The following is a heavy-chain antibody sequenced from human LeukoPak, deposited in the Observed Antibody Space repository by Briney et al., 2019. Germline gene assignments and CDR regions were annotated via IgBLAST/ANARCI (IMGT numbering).Heavy chain of an antibody. V-gene: IGHV3-30*02. CDR1: GFTFSSYG. CDR3: ARVSSSGWRRFKGNDAFDI. CDR2: IRYDGSHK. J-gene: IGHJ3*02. D-gene: IGHD6-19*01. Sequence: PGGSLRLSCAASGFTFSSYGMHWVRQAPGKGLEWVAFIRYDGSHKYYADSVKGRFTISRDNAKNTLYLQMHSLRAEDTAVYYCARVSSSGWRRFKGNDAFDIWGQGTLVTVSS.